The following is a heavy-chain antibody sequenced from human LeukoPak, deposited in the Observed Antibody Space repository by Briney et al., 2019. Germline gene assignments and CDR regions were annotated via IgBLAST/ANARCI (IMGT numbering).Heavy chain of an antibody. J-gene: IGHJ4*02. D-gene: IGHD4-17*01. CDR3: ARDGPAPSMTTVTSNY. CDR2: INYDGSDK. V-gene: IGHV3-30*02. Sequence: HPGGSLRLSCAASGFTFTHFGMHWVRQAPGRGLEWVAFINYDGSDKYYTDSVKGRFTISRDNSKNTLYLQMSSMRTEDTAVYYCARDGPAPSMTTVTSNYWGQGTLVTVSS. CDR1: GFTFTHFG.